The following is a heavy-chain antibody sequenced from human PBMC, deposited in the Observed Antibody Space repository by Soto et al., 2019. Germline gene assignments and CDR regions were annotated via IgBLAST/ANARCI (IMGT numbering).Heavy chain of an antibody. V-gene: IGHV1-46*01. D-gene: IGHD3-16*01. CDR2: INPHGGST. CDR3: ARSSGGKFGIIMEGTNWFAP. CDR1: MDTLTGYY. J-gene: IGHJ5*02. Sequence: SVKTSWKAPMDTLTGYYINLVRQAPGQGLEWMGVINPHGGSTAYAQKFKGRVTLTRDTSASTVYMEVGSLTSEDTAMYYCARSSGGKFGIIMEGTNWFAPWGQGTLVTVSS.